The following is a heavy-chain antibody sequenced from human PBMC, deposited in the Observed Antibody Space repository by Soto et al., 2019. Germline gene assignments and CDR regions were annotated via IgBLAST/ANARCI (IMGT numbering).Heavy chain of an antibody. CDR3: ARVVTGAMADYYFDY. CDR2: INPNSGGT. V-gene: IGHV1-2*04. J-gene: IGHJ4*02. CDR1: GYTFTGYY. Sequence: QVPLVQSGAEVKKPGASVKVSCKASGYTFTGYYMHWVRQAPGQGLEWMGWINPNSGGTNYAQKFQGWVTMTRDTSISTAYMELSRLRSDDTAVYYCARVVTGAMADYYFDYWGQGTLVTVSS. D-gene: IGHD5-18*01.